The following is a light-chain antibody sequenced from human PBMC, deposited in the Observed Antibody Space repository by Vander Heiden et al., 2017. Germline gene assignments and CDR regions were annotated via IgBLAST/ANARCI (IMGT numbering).Light chain of an antibody. CDR1: ALPKPF. V-gene: IGLV3-25*03. CDR3: QSADNTGTFRV. CDR2: KDN. Sequence: QTARITCSGSALPKPFAYWYQQKPGQAPVLVIFKDNERPSGIPERFSGSSSGTTVTLTISGAQAEDEADYYCQSADNTGTFRVFGGGTRLTVL. J-gene: IGLJ2*01.